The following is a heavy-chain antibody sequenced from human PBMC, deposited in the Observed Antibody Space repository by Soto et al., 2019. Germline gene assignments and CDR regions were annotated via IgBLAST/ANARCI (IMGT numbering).Heavy chain of an antibody. CDR2: NSGSGGST. D-gene: IGHD3-16*01. J-gene: IGHJ1*01. CDR3: AKESPMITFGLRYYQH. Sequence: HPGGSLRLSCAASGFTFSSYAMSWVRQAPGKGLEWVSANSGSGGSTYYADSVKGRFTISRDNSKNTLYLQMNSLRAEDTAVYYCAKESPMITFGLRYYQHWGQGTLVTVSS. CDR1: GFTFSSYA. V-gene: IGHV3-23*01.